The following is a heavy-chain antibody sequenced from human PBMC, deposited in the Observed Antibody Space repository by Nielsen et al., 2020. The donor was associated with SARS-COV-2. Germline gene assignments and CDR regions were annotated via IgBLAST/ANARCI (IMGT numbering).Heavy chain of an antibody. CDR1: GFTFSNAW. CDR2: ISGRGGNT. J-gene: IGHJ4*02. Sequence: GESLKISCAASGFTFSNAWMSWVRHAPGKGLEWVSAISGRGGNTFYADSVKGRFTISRDNSKSTLYLQMNSLSAEDTAIYYCAKSDGGYSYGYPDYWGQGTLVTVSS. CDR3: AKSDGGYSYGYPDY. D-gene: IGHD5-18*01. V-gene: IGHV3-23*01.